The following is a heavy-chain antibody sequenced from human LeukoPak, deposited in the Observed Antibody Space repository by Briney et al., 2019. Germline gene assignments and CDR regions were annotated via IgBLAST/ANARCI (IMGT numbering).Heavy chain of an antibody. J-gene: IGHJ4*02. CDR2: IYTSGST. Sequence: SETLSLTCTVSGGSIRSSYWSWFRQPAGKGLEWIGRIYTSGSTNYNPSLKSRVTMSLDTSKNHFSLNLRSVTAADTAVYFCATDDYDSAVYSYWGQGTMVTVSS. CDR3: ATDDYDSAVYSY. D-gene: IGHD3-22*01. V-gene: IGHV4-4*07. CDR1: GGSIRSSY.